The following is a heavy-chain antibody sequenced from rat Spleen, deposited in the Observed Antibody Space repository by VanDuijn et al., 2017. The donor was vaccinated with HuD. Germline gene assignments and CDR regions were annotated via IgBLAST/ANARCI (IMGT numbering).Heavy chain of an antibody. CDR2: IYYDSSKM. CDR3: VRRGPYYRCCWRWFAY. J-gene: IGHJ3*01. V-gene: IGHV5-54*01. Sequence: EVQLVESGGGLVQPGRSLKLSCAASGFTFSDYGMHWSRQAPKKGLEWIAMIYYDSSKMYYADTVKGRFTISRDNSKNTLYMQIDSLRSEDPATYDCVRRGPYYRCCWRWFAYWGQGTLVPVSS. D-gene: IGHD1-2*01. CDR1: GFTFSDYG.